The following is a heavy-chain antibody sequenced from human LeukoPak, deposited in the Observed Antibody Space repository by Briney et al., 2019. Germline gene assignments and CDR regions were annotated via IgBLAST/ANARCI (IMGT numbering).Heavy chain of an antibody. Sequence: GASVKVSCKASGYTFSGHYAHCVPQAPGQGLEWMGWLSPKSGATKYAEKFQGRVTLTRDLSLSTAYMELNSLTSADAAVDYCARDAHGGSYFPLPYWGQGALVTVSS. CDR2: LSPKSGAT. CDR3: ARDAHGGSYFPLPY. CDR1: GYTFSGHY. V-gene: IGHV1-2*03. D-gene: IGHD1-26*01. J-gene: IGHJ4*02.